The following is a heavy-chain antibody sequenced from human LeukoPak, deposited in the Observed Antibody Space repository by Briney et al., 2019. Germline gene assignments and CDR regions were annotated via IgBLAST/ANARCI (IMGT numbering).Heavy chain of an antibody. CDR2: INHSGST. CDR3: ARAGFLEWLLNFDY. J-gene: IGHJ4*02. V-gene: IGHV4-34*01. CDR1: GGSFSGYY. Sequence: SETLSLTCAVYGGSFSGYYWSWIRQPPGEGLEWIGEINHSGSTNYNPSLKSRVTISVDTSKNQFSLKLSSVTAADTAVYYCARAGFLEWLLNFDYWGQGTLVTVSS. D-gene: IGHD3-3*01.